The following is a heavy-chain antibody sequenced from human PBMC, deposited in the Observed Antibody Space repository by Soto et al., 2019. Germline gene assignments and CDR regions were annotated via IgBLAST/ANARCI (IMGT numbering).Heavy chain of an antibody. CDR2: IYDSGTINYIYDSGTT. D-gene: IGHD1-26*01. Sequence: SETLSLTCTVSGGSISNYYWHWIRQPPGKGLEWIGYIYDSGTINYIYDSGTTNYNPSLKSRVTISVDTSKNQFSLKLSSVTAADTAVYYCARYRGGSFYFDYWGQGTLVTVSS. CDR3: ARYRGGSFYFDY. V-gene: IGHV4-59*01. J-gene: IGHJ4*02. CDR1: GGSISNYY.